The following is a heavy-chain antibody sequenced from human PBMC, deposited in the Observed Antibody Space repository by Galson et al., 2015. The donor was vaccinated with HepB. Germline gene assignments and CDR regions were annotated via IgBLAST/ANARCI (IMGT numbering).Heavy chain of an antibody. CDR3: AREGLRYMTTVIPGAFDIWGQGTMVTVSSGSYGCYYMDV. J-gene: IGHJ6*03. Sequence: LSLTCAVSGGSISSSNWWSWVRQPPGKGLEWIGEIYHSGSTNYNPSLKSRVTISVDKSKNQFSLKLSSVTAADTAVYYCAREGLRYMTTVIPGAFDIWGQGTMVTVSSGSYGCYYMDVWGKGTTVTVSS. D-gene: IGHD4-17*01. CDR2: IYHSGST. V-gene: IGHV4-4*02. CDR1: GGSISSSNW.